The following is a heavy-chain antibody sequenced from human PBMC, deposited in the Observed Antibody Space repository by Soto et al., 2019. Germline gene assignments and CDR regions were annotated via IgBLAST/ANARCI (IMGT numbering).Heavy chain of an antibody. Sequence: GGSLRLSCAASGFTFDDYTMHWVRQAPGKGLEWVSLISWDGGSAYYADSVKGRFTISRDNSKNSLYLQMNSLRTEDTALYYCAKDRGVAVAGTPIGYYGMDVWGQGTTVTVSS. CDR3: AKDRGVAVAGTPIGYYGMDV. J-gene: IGHJ6*02. CDR2: ISWDGGSA. D-gene: IGHD6-19*01. CDR1: GFTFDDYT. V-gene: IGHV3-43*01.